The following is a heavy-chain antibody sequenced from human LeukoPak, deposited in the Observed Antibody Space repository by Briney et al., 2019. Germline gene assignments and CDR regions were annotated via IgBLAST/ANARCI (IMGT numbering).Heavy chain of an antibody. Sequence: PGGSLRLSCAASGFTFSSYWMHSVRQAPGKVLVWVSRINDDGSATFYADSVKGRFTISRDNAKNKLFLQINSLRAEDTAVYYCAREILAPGKTHDYWGQGTLVTVSS. V-gene: IGHV3-74*01. CDR1: GFTFSSYW. CDR3: AREILAPGKTHDY. CDR2: INDDGSAT. J-gene: IGHJ4*02.